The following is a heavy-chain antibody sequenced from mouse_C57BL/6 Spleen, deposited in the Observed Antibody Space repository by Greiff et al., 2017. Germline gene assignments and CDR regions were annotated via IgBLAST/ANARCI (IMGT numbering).Heavy chain of an antibody. J-gene: IGHJ2*02. D-gene: IGHD1-1*01. V-gene: IGHV1-64*01. CDR3: ARAYGSRTYYFDY. CDR1: GYTFTSYW. CDR2: IHPNSGST. Sequence: QVQLQQPGAELVKPGASVKLSCKASGYTFTSYWMHWVKQRPGQGLEWIGMIHPNSGSTNYNEKFKSKATLTVDKSSSTAYMQISSLTSEDSAVYYCARAYGSRTYYFDYWGQVTSLTVSS.